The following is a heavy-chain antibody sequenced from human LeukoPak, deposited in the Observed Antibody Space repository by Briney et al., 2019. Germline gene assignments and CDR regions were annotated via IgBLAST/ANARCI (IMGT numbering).Heavy chain of an antibody. CDR3: ARDGLHTAHFDY. D-gene: IGHD5-18*01. V-gene: IGHV3-48*02. Sequence: GGSLRLSCAASGFTFSTYTMNWVRQAPGAGLEWVSTVSDSSDVHYSDSVKGRFTTSRDNARNSLYLQMNSLRDEDTAVYYCARDGLHTAHFDYWGQGTLVTVSS. CDR2: VSDSSDV. CDR1: GFTFSTYT. J-gene: IGHJ4*02.